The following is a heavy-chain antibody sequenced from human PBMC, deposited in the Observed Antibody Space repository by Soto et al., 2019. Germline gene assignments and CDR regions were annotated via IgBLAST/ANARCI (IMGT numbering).Heavy chain of an antibody. Sequence: SVKVSCKASGGTFSSYAISWVRQAPGQGLEWMGGIIPIFGTANYAQKFQGRVTITADESTSTAYMELSSLRSEDTAVYYCACGFVVVVAATSTSYYGMDVWGQGTTVTVSS. V-gene: IGHV1-69*13. CDR2: IIPIFGTA. D-gene: IGHD2-15*01. CDR3: ACGFVVVVAATSTSYYGMDV. J-gene: IGHJ6*02. CDR1: GGTFSSYA.